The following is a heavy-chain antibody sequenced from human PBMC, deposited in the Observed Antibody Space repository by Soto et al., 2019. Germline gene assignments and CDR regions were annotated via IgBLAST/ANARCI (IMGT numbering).Heavy chain of an antibody. CDR3: ARGHYYYGMDV. V-gene: IGHV4-30-2*01. J-gene: IGHJ6*02. CDR2: IYYSGTT. Sequence: PSETLSLTCTVSNGSVSSGTYSWSWVRQPPGKGLEWIGYIYYSGTTYYTLSLKGRLTMSMDRANDHFSLNLTSVTAADTAVYFCARGHYYYGMDVWGQGITVTVSS. CDR1: NGSVSSGTYS.